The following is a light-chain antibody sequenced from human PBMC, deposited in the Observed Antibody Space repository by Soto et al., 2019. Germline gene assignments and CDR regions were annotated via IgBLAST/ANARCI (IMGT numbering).Light chain of an antibody. Sequence: EIVLTQSPGTLSLSPGERATLSCRASQSVSSTSLAWYQHKSGKPPSLLIYAASRRATGIPDRFSGSGSGTDFTLTISRLEPEDFAVYYCHQFGSSPPRTFGQGTKVEIK. V-gene: IGKV3-20*01. J-gene: IGKJ1*01. CDR1: QSVSSTS. CDR2: AAS. CDR3: HQFGSSPPRT.